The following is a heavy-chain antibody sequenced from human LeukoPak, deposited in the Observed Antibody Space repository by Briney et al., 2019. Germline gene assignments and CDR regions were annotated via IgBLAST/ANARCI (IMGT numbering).Heavy chain of an antibody. Sequence: GESLRLSCKGSGYSFTSYWIGWVRQMPGKGLQWMGIIYPGDSDTRYSPSFQGQVTISADKSISTAYLQWSSLKGSDTAMYYCARQPRGVVIWPFDYWGQGTLVTVSS. CDR1: GYSFTSYW. J-gene: IGHJ4*02. CDR3: ARQPRGVVIWPFDY. V-gene: IGHV5-51*01. CDR2: IYPGDSDT. D-gene: IGHD3-3*01.